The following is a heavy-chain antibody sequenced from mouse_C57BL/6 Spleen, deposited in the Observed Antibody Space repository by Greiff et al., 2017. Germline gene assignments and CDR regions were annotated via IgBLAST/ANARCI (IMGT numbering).Heavy chain of an antibody. CDR1: GYTFTSYW. D-gene: IGHD1-1*01. CDR3: TRRITTVVPDYFDY. V-gene: IGHV1-5*01. CDR2: IYPGSSDT. J-gene: IGHJ2*01. Sequence: EVKVVESGTVLARPGASVKMSCKTSGYTFTSYWMHWVKQRPGQGLEWIGAIYPGSSDTSYNQKFKGKAKLTAVTSASTAYMELSSLTNEDSAVYYCTRRITTVVPDYFDYWGQGTTLTVSS.